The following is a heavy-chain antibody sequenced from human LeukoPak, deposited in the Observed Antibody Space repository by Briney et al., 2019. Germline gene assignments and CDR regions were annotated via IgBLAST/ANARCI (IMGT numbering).Heavy chain of an antibody. D-gene: IGHD6-19*01. CDR1: GFTFSSYD. V-gene: IGHV3-23*01. J-gene: IGHJ5*02. CDR3: ARDQPGTYTLSST. Sequence: GGSLRLSCAASGFTFSSYDMSWVRQAPGKGLEWVSASGGDGGSTYADSVKGRFTISRDNSKNTLYLQMNSLRAEDTAVYYCARDQPGTYTLSSTWGQGTLVTVSS. CDR2: SGGDGGST.